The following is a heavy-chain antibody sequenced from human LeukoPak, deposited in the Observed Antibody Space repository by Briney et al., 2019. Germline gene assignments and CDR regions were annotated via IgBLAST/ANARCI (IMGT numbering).Heavy chain of an antibody. V-gene: IGHV4-4*02. J-gene: IGHJ6*03. Sequence: PSETLSLTCAVSGASISDNNWWNWVRQSPGKGLEWIGEIYLNGMTNYNPSLKSRVIISRDESTNQFSLTLISVTAADTAVYYCARVASSVGNSLSYMDVWGKGTTVTV. CDR3: ARVASSVGNSLSYMDV. CDR2: IYLNGMT. CDR1: GASISDNNW. D-gene: IGHD2-21*01.